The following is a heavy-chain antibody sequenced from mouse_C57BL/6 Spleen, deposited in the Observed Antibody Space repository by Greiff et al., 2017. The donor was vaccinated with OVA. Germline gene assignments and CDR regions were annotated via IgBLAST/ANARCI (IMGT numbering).Heavy chain of an antibody. Sequence: QVQLQQSGAELVRPGTSVKVSCKASGYAFTNYLIEWVKQRPGQGVEWIGVINPGSGGTNYNEKFKGKATLTADKSSSTAYMQLSSLTSEDSAVYFCARSGTAYYFDYWGQGTTLTVSS. CDR3: ARSGTAYYFDY. CDR1: GYAFTNYL. J-gene: IGHJ2*01. V-gene: IGHV1-54*01. D-gene: IGHD4-1*01. CDR2: INPGSGGT.